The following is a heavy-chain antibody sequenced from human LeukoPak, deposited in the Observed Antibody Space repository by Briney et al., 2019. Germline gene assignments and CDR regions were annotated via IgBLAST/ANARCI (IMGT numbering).Heavy chain of an antibody. CDR3: ARAILGYDSSGYSELDY. CDR2: MNTNTGNP. Sequence: ASVKVSCKASRYTFTRYAKNWVRQAPGQGLDWMGWMNTNTGNPTYAHGFTGRFVFSLDTSVSTAYLQISSLKAEDTAVYYCARAILGYDSSGYSELDYWGQGTLVTVSS. CDR1: RYTFTRYA. V-gene: IGHV7-4-1*02. D-gene: IGHD3-22*01. J-gene: IGHJ4*02.